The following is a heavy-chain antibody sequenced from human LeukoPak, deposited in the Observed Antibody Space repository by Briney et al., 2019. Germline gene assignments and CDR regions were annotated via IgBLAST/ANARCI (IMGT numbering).Heavy chain of an antibody. CDR3: ARDPTDSSPDAFDI. CDR1: GGSISSYY. D-gene: IGHD3-22*01. Sequence: PSETLSLTCTVSGGSISSYYWSWIRQPPGKGPEWIGYIYYSGSTNYNPSLKSRVTISVDTSKNQFSLKLSSVTAADTAVYYCARDPTDSSPDAFDIWGQGTMVTVSS. V-gene: IGHV4-59*01. CDR2: IYYSGST. J-gene: IGHJ3*02.